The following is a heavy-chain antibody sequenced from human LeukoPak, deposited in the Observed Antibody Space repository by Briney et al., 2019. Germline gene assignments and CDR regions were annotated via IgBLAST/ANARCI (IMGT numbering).Heavy chain of an antibody. V-gene: IGHV3-21*01. CDR1: GFTFSSYS. CDR2: ISSSSSYI. CDR3: ARDSSGWYERYYYYGMDV. D-gene: IGHD6-19*01. J-gene: IGHJ6*02. Sequence: PGGSLRLSCAASGFTFSSYSMNWVRQAPGKWLEWVSSISSSSSYIYYADSVKGRFTISRDNAKNSLYLQMNSLRAEDTAVYYCARDSSGWYERYYYYGMDVWGQGTTVTVSS.